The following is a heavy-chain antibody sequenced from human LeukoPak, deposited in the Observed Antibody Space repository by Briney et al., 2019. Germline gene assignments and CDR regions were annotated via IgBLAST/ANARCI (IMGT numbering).Heavy chain of an antibody. D-gene: IGHD3-22*01. Sequence: SETLSLTCTVSGGSISSYYWSWIRQPPGKGLEWIGYIYYSGSTNYNPPLKSRVTISVDTSKNQFSLKLSSVTAADTAVYYCARESIYYDSSGYYSAGDYWGQGTLVTVSS. V-gene: IGHV4-59*01. CDR2: IYYSGST. CDR3: ARESIYYDSSGYYSAGDY. CDR1: GGSISSYY. J-gene: IGHJ4*02.